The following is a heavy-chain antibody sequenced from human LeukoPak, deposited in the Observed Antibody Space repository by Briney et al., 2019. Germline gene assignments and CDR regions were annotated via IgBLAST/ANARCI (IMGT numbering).Heavy chain of an antibody. V-gene: IGHV4-4*07. Sequence: SETLSLTCTVSGGSINIYYWSWIRQPAGKGLEWIGHIYTSGSTNYNPSLKSRVTMSVDTSKNQFSLKLNSVTAADTAVYYCARGSRGYSYGFFGYWGQGTLVTVSS. CDR3: ARGSRGYSYGFFGY. CDR2: IYTSGST. CDR1: GGSINIYY. D-gene: IGHD5-18*01. J-gene: IGHJ4*02.